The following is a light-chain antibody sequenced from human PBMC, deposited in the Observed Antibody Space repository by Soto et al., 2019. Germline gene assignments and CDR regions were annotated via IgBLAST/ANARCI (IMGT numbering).Light chain of an antibody. CDR3: SSYAGNDNLV. J-gene: IGLJ1*01. CDR1: SSDIGTYNY. V-gene: IGLV2-8*01. Sequence: QSALTQPPSASGSPGQSVTISCTGTSSDIGTYNYVSWYQQHPSKAPKLMIYEVSERPSGVPDRFSGSKSGNTASLTVSGLQADDEADYYCSSYAGNDNLVFGTGTKLTVL. CDR2: EVS.